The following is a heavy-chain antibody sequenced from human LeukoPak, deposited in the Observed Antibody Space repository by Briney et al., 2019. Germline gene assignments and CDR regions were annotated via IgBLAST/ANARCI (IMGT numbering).Heavy chain of an antibody. CDR1: GFTFSSNA. D-gene: IGHD3-9*01. Sequence: GGSLRLSCAASGFTFSSNAMSWVRQAPGKGLEWVSVISGSGGTTYYADSVKGRFTISRDNSKSTLYLQLNSLRAEDTAVYYCAKYYDILTGYYEAYYHYYYMDVWGKGTTVTVSS. J-gene: IGHJ6*03. CDR3: AKYYDILTGYYEAYYHYYYMDV. V-gene: IGHV3-23*01. CDR2: ISGSGGTT.